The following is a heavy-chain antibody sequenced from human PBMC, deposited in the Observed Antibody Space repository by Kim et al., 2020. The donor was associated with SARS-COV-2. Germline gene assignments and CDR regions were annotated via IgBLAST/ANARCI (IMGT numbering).Heavy chain of an antibody. D-gene: IGHD4-17*01. CDR2: VWYDGTET. Sequence: GGSLRLSCAASGISFRSYGIHWVRQAPGKGLEWVSVVWYDGTETYYADSVKGRFTVSRDNSKDTVFLQMNSLRAEDTAVYYCATDYGDHTVRYCGQGTLVTVSS. CDR1: GISFRSYG. J-gene: IGHJ4*02. CDR3: ATDYGDHTVRY. V-gene: IGHV3-33*01.